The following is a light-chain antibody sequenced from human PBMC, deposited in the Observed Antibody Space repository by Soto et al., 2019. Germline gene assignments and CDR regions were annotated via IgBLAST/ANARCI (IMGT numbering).Light chain of an antibody. CDR3: QQYGRSPFT. CDR2: GAS. CDR1: QSVSSNS. Sequence: EIVLTQSPGTLSLSPGERATLSGRASQSVSSNSLAWYQQTPGQAPRLLIYGASSRATGIPDRFSGSGSGTDFTLTISRLEPEDFAVYYCQQYGRSPFTFGQGTRLEIK. J-gene: IGKJ5*01. V-gene: IGKV3-20*01.